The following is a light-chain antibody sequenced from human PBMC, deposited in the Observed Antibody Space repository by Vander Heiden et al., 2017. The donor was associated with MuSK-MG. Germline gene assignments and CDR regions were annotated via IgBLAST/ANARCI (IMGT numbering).Light chain of an antibody. V-gene: IGLV1-40*01. J-gene: IGLJ3*02. CDR1: SSNIRTGYD. CDR3: QSYDNSLSGWV. Sequence: QSVLTQPPSVSAAPGQTVTISRAGTSSNIRTGYDVHWYQQFPGTAPKLLIYRNKNRPSGVPDRFSGSKSGSSATLASAGLQAEDEANYYCQSYDNSLSGWVFGGGTKLTVL. CDR2: RNK.